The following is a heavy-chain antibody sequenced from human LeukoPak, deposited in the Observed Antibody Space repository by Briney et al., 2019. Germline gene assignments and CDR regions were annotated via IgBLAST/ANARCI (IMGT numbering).Heavy chain of an antibody. CDR1: GFSFDDYA. V-gene: IGHV3-9*01. Sequence: GGSLRLSCAASGFSFDDYAMHWVRQAPGKGLEWVAGISWNSGSMDYVDSVKGRFTISRDNAKNSVYLQMNSLRAEDTAVYYCARDQGYYDSSGYDYWGQGTLVTVSS. D-gene: IGHD3-22*01. CDR2: ISWNSGSM. CDR3: ARDQGYYDSSGYDY. J-gene: IGHJ4*02.